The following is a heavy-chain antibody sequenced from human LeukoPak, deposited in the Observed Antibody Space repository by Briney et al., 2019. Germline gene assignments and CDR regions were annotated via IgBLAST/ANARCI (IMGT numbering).Heavy chain of an antibody. V-gene: IGHV3-30-3*01. J-gene: IGHJ4*02. Sequence: SGGSLRLSCAASGFTFSNYARHWVRQPPGKGLEWVTVISSDGDNKYYADSVKGRFTISRDNSKNTLYLQMNSLRPEDTAVYYCAKDGQLGGSSWFTLYFDFWGQGTLVTVSS. CDR3: AKDGQLGGSSWFTLYFDF. D-gene: IGHD6-13*01. CDR1: GFTFSNYA. CDR2: ISSDGDNK.